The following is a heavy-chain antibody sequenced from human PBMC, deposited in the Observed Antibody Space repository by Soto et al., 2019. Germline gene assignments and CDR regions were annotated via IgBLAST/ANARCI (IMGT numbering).Heavy chain of an antibody. D-gene: IGHD6-13*01. CDR1: GFTFSNYG. CDR2: TWYDGTNK. CDR3: ARDRVGVAVGGDFAMDV. Sequence: QVQVVESGGGVVQPGRSLRLSCAAPGFTFSNYGMHWVRQAPGKGLEWVAATWYDGTNKYYVDSVKGRFTISRDNSKNTLYLQMDSLRAEDTGVYYCARDRVGVAVGGDFAMDVWGQGTTVTVSS. J-gene: IGHJ6*02. V-gene: IGHV3-33*01.